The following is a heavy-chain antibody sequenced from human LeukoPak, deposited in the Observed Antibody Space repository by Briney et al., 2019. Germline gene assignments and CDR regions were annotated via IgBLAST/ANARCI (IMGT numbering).Heavy chain of an antibody. D-gene: IGHD4-17*01. V-gene: IGHV4-30-2*01. CDR3: ARDDYALGY. CDR1: GGSVSSGGYY. J-gene: IGHJ4*02. CDR2: IYQSGST. Sequence: MTSETLSLTCTVSGGSVSSGGYYWSWIRQPPGKGLEWIGYIYQSGSTYYNPSLKSRVTISVDRSKNQFSLKLSSVTAADTAVYYCARDDYALGYWGQGTLVTVSS.